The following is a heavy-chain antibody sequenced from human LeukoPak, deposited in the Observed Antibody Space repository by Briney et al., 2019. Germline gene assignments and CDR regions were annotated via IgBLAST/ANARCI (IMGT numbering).Heavy chain of an antibody. CDR1: GFTFRSYA. V-gene: IGHV3-23*01. CDR3: SKDRGGTLGDYFDF. Sequence: GGSLRLSCAVSGFTFRSYAMSWVRQVPGKGLEWVSAIGGSGATTHYADSVKGRFTIARDNSKNTLYLQMNSLRAEDTAVYYCSKDRGGTLGDYFDFWGQGTLVTVSS. D-gene: IGHD3-10*01. CDR2: IGGSGATT. J-gene: IGHJ4*02.